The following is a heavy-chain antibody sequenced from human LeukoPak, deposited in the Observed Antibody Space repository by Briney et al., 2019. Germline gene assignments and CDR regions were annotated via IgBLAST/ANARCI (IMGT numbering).Heavy chain of an antibody. D-gene: IGHD3-10*01. J-gene: IGHJ4*02. CDR1: GFTFSNAW. V-gene: IGHV3-53*01. CDR3: ARGTSYYDY. Sequence: GGSLRLSCAASGFTFSNAWMNWVRQAPGKGLEWVSGIHPGDNTYYADSVKGRFTISRDNSKNTVYLQMNSLRAEDTAMYYCARGTSYYDYWGQGTLVTVSS. CDR2: IHPGDNT.